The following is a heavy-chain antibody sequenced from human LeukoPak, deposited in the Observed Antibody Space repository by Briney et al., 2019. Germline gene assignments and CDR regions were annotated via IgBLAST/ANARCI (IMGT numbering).Heavy chain of an antibody. CDR1: GVSITSYY. CDR2: IYYTGST. J-gene: IGHJ3*02. Sequence: SETLSLTCTVSGVSITSYYWSWVRQPPGRGLEWIGYIYYTGSTNYNPSLKSRVTISVDTSKSQFSLKLISVTAADTAVYYCARPQHDALDIWGQGTMVTVSS. D-gene: IGHD1-1*01. CDR3: ARPQHDALDI. V-gene: IGHV4-59*08.